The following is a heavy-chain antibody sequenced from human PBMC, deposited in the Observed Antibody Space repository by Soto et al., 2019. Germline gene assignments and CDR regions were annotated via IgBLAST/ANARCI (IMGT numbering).Heavy chain of an antibody. Sequence: ASVKVSCKASGYTFTSYAIHWVRQAPGQRLEWMGWINGGNGDTIYSQRFQGRVTITRDTSASTAYMELSSLRSEDTAVYYCAAGGTRWLQSPFDYWGQGTLVTVSS. CDR3: AAGGTRWLQSPFDY. J-gene: IGHJ4*02. CDR1: GYTFTSYA. D-gene: IGHD1-1*01. V-gene: IGHV1-3*01. CDR2: INGGNGDT.